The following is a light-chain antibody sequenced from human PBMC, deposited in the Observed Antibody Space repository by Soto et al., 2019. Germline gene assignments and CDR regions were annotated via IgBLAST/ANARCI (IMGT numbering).Light chain of an antibody. Sequence: QSVLTQPPSASGTPGQRVTISCSGSSSNIGSNTVNWYQQLPGTAPKLVIHTNDQRPSGVPDRFSGSKSGTSASLAISGLHSEDEADYYCVAWDDSLNGYVVFGGGTKVTVL. J-gene: IGLJ2*01. V-gene: IGLV1-44*01. CDR3: VAWDDSLNGYVV. CDR2: TND. CDR1: SSNIGSNT.